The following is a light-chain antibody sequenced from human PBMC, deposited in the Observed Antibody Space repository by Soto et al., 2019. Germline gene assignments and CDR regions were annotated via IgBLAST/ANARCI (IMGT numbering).Light chain of an antibody. CDR2: AAS. Sequence: DIPMTQSPSSLSASIGDRVTITCRASQGIRYDLGWYQQKPGKAPKRLIYAASSLQSGVPSRFSGSVSGTDFTLTIISLQTEDFSTYYCLQHHSDPYTFGQGTKLDIK. CDR3: LQHHSDPYT. CDR1: QGIRYD. J-gene: IGKJ2*01. V-gene: IGKV1-17*01.